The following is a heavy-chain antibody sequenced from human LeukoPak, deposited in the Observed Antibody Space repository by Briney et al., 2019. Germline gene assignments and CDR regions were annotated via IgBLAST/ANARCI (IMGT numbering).Heavy chain of an antibody. Sequence: GGSLRLSCAASGFTFSSYEMNWVRQAPGKGLEWVSYISSSGSTIYYADSVKGRFTISRDNAKNSLYLQMNSLRAEDTAVYYCARWGYDAFDMWGQGTKVTVSS. CDR1: GFTFSSYE. CDR2: ISSSGSTI. J-gene: IGHJ3*02. D-gene: IGHD3-16*01. V-gene: IGHV3-48*03. CDR3: ARWGYDAFDM.